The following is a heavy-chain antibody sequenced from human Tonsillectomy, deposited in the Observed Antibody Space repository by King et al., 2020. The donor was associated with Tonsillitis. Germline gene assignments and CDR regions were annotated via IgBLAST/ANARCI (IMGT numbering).Heavy chain of an antibody. CDR3: APRLYSGNDGFDY. CDR1: GFSLSTSLMG. J-gene: IGHJ4*02. D-gene: IGHD5-12*01. CDR2: IYWNNDK. Sequence: TLKESGPPLVKPTQTLTLTCTFSGFSLSTSLMGVGWIRQPPGKALEWLALIYWNNDKRYRPSLESRLAITKDTSRNQVVLTVTNVDPVDTATYYCAPRLYSGNDGFDYWGQGILVTVSS. V-gene: IGHV2-5*01.